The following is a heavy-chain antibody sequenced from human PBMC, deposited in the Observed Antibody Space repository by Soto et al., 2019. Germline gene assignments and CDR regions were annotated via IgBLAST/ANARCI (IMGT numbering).Heavy chain of an antibody. Sequence: EVQLLESGGALVQPGGSLRLSCAASGFTFSTYAMRWVRQAPGKGLEWVSSITGSGDRTYYADSVKGRFTISRDNSQSTLHLQRNSLRAEDTAVYYCARMYSSSCDYWGQGTLVTVSS. CDR3: ARMYSSSCDY. D-gene: IGHD6-13*01. J-gene: IGHJ4*02. V-gene: IGHV3-23*01. CDR1: GFTFSTYA. CDR2: ITGSGDRT.